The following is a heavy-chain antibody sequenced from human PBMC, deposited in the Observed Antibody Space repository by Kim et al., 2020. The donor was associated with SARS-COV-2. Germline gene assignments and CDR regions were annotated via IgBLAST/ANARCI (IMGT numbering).Heavy chain of an antibody. V-gene: IGHV4-34*01. CDR3: ARLYSSSWYGRLAGGFNY. D-gene: IGHD6-13*01. Sequence: SETLSLTCAVYGGSFSGYYWSWIRQPPGKGLEWIGEINHSGSTNYNPSLKSRVTISVDTSKNQFSLKLSSVTAADTAVYYCARLYSSSWYGRLAGGFNYWGQGTLVTVSS. CDR1: GGSFSGYY. CDR2: INHSGST. J-gene: IGHJ4*02.